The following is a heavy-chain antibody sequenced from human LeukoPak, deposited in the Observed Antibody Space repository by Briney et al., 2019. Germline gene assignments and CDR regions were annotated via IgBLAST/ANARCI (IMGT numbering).Heavy chain of an antibody. CDR2: ISAYNGNT. D-gene: IGHD6-13*01. CDR1: GYTFTSYY. J-gene: IGHJ4*02. V-gene: IGHV1-18*04. Sequence: GASVKVSCKASGYTFTSYYMHWVRQAPGQGLEWMGWISAYNGNTNYAQKLQGRVTMTTDTSTSTAYMELRSLRSDDTAVYYCAGSAIAAAGKDYWGQGTLVTVSS. CDR3: AGSAIAAAGKDY.